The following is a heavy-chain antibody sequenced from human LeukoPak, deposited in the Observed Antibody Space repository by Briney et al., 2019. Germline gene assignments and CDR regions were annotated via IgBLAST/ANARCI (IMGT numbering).Heavy chain of an antibody. CDR2: INPSGGST. Sequence: AAVQVSCQASGYTFTSYYMHWVRQAPRHGLEWMGIINPSGGSTSYAQKFQGRVTMTRNMSTSTVYMELSSLRSEDTGVYYCARDQAVAGDFDYWGQGTLVTVSS. CDR3: ARDQAVAGDFDY. CDR1: GYTFTSYY. V-gene: IGHV1-46*01. J-gene: IGHJ4*02. D-gene: IGHD6-19*01.